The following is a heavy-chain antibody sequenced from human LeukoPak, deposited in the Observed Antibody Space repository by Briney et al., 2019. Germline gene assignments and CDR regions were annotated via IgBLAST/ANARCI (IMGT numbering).Heavy chain of an antibody. Sequence: EASVKVSCKASGYTFTGYYMHWVRQAPGQGLEWMGIINSSGGTTSYAQKFQGRVTMTRDTSTSTVYMELSSLRSEDTAVYYCARTQFGELLLFDYWGQGTLVTVSS. J-gene: IGHJ4*02. CDR1: GYTFTGYY. CDR3: ARTQFGELLLFDY. V-gene: IGHV1-46*01. CDR2: INSSGGTT. D-gene: IGHD3-10*01.